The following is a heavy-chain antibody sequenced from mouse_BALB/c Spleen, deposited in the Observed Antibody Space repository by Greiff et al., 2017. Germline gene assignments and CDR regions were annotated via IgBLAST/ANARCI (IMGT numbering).Heavy chain of an antibody. CDR2: ISSGSSTI. D-gene: IGHD1-1*01. J-gene: IGHJ4*01. CDR3: ARSPYYGSSGDY. Sequence: EVQVVESGGGLVQPGGSRKLSCAASGFTFSSFGMHWVRQAPEKGLEWVAYISSGSSTIYYADTVKGRFTISRDNPKNTLFLQMTSLRSEDTAMYYCARSPYYGSSGDYWGQGTSVTVSS. V-gene: IGHV5-17*02. CDR1: GFTFSSFG.